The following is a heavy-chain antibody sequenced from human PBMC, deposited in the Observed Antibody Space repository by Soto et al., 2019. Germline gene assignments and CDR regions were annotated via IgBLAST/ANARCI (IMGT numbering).Heavy chain of an antibody. CDR2: ISFDGGN. J-gene: IGHJ3*02. Sequence: GGSLRLSCAASGFTFSNYAIHWVRQAPGKGLEWVAVISFDGGNNYAESVKGRFTISRDNSKNALYLQMNSLRPEDTAVYYCARLWSGYYDNSAFDIWGQGTMVTVSS. CDR3: ARLWSGYYDNSAFDI. V-gene: IGHV3-30*01. CDR1: GFTFSNYA. D-gene: IGHD3-3*01.